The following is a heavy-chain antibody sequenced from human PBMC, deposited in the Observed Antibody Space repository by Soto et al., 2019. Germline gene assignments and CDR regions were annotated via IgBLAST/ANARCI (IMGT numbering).Heavy chain of an antibody. Sequence: SETLSLTCTVSGAAFSHLYWSWIRQAPGKGLEWLGYIYDSGSTNYNPSVKSRVTMSVDTSKTQFSLDLGSVTAADTAVYFCAASYFAIVTGNFDFDTWGQENMLTVSS. CDR3: AASYFAIVTGNFDFDT. CDR2: IYDSGST. D-gene: IGHD2-21*01. J-gene: IGHJ4*03. CDR1: GAAFSHLY. V-gene: IGHV4-59*11.